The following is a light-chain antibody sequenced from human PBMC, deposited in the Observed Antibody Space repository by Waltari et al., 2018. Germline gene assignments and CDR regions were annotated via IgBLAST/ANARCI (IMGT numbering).Light chain of an antibody. J-gene: IGKJ1*01. CDR3: QQYGSSPRS. CDR2: GAS. CDR1: QSVSSSY. Sequence: EIVLPQSPGTLSLSPGERATLACRASQSVSSSYLAWYQQKPGQAPRRLIYGASSRATGIPDRFSGSGSGTDFTLTISSLEPEDFAVYYCQQYGSSPRSFGQGTKVEIK. V-gene: IGKV3-20*01.